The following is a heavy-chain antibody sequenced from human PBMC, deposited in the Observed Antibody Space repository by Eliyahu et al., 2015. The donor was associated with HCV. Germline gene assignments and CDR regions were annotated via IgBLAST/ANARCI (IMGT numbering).Heavy chain of an antibody. D-gene: IGHD1-26*01. V-gene: IGHV1-46*03. J-gene: IGHJ4*02. CDR2: INPTGDGT. CDR3: ARAPGRGAPVGSYEGDY. Sequence: QVQLVQSGAEVQKPGASVKVSCKASGYTFSXFNMHWVRQAPRQGLEWMGLINPTGDGTMYAQKFQGRVTITRDTSATTVYMELRSLTSDDTGVYYCARAPGRGAPVGSYEGDYWGQGTPVIVTS. CDR1: GYTFSXFN.